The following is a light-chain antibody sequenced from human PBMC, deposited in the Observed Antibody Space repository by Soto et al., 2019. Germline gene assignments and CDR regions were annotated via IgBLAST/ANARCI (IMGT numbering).Light chain of an antibody. J-gene: IGKJ3*01. CDR2: VAS. CDR3: RQYNTWPPFA. CDR1: PSVGSN. V-gene: IGKV3-15*01. Sequence: IVMTHSPGTMSISPDQTASLSCXXSPSVGSNVAWYQQKPGQAPRLLIYVASTRATGIPARFSGSGSGTEFTLTISSLQSEDFAMYFCRQYNTWPPFAFGPGTKVDIK.